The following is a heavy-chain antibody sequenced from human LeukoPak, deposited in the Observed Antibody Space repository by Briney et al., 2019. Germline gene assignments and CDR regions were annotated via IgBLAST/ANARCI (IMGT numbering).Heavy chain of an antibody. CDR1: GGSISSYY. D-gene: IGHD4-23*01. J-gene: IGHJ3*02. Sequence: PSETLSLTCTVSGGSISSYYWSWIRQPAGKGLEWIGRIYTSGSTNYNPSLKSRVTISVDTSKNQFSLKLSSVTAADTAVYYCARDFDYGGNSDSGAFDIWGQGTMVTVSS. CDR2: IYTSGST. V-gene: IGHV4-4*07. CDR3: ARDFDYGGNSDSGAFDI.